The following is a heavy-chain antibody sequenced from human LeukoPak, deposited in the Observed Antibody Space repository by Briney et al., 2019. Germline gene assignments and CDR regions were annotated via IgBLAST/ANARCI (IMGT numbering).Heavy chain of an antibody. V-gene: IGHV1-18*01. CDR3: ARDGTSTDDY. J-gene: IGHJ4*02. CDR2: ISGNNDNP. CDR1: GYTFSNFG. Sequence: ASVKVSCKTSGYTFSNFGISWVRQAPGQGLEWMGWISGNNDNPNYGQKFQGRFTVTTDSSTSTAYMELRDLRSDDTAVYYCARDGTSTDDYWGQGTLVTVSS. D-gene: IGHD2-2*01.